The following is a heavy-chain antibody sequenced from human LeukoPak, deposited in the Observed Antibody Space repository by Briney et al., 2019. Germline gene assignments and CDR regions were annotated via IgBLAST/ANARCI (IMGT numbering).Heavy chain of an antibody. CDR1: GYTFTSYG. CDR3: ARAHVVVLGGALGGMDV. Sequence: ASVKVSCKASGYTFTSYGISWVRQAPGQGLEWMGGFIPIFGSAKYAQKFQGRVTITADESTSTAYMELSSLRSDDTAVYYCARAHVVVLGGALGGMDVWGQGTTDTVSS. V-gene: IGHV1-69*13. D-gene: IGHD3-10*01. CDR2: FIPIFGSA. J-gene: IGHJ6*02.